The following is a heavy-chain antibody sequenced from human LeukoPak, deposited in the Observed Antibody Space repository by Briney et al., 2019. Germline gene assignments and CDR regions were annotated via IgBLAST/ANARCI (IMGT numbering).Heavy chain of an antibody. CDR3: ARVPRYYYDSSGHEQNWFDP. J-gene: IGHJ5*02. CDR1: GGSISSGGYY. D-gene: IGHD3-22*01. CDR2: IYYSGST. Sequence: SETLSLTCTVSGGSISSGGYYWSWIRQHPGKGLEWIGYIYYSGSTYYNPSLKSRVTLSVDTSKNQFSLKLSSVTAADTAVYYCARVPRYYYDSSGHEQNWFDPWGQGTLVTVSS. V-gene: IGHV4-31*03.